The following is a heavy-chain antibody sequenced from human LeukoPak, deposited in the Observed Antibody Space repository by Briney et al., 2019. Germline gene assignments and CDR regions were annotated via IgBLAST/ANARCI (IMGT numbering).Heavy chain of an antibody. D-gene: IGHD3-10*01. J-gene: IGHJ5*02. CDR1: GYTFTSYG. Sequence: ASVKVSCKASGYTFTSYGISWVRQAPGQGLEWMGWISAYNGNTNYAQKLQGRVTMTTDTSTSTAYMELSRLRSDDTAVYYCARQPRRVYGSGSYYNWFDPWGQGTLVTVSS. CDR2: ISAYNGNT. V-gene: IGHV1-18*01. CDR3: ARQPRRVYGSGSYYNWFDP.